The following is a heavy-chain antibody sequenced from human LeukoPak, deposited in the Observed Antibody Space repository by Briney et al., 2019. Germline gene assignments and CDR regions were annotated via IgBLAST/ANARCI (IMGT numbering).Heavy chain of an antibody. V-gene: IGHV3-21*06. CDR3: ARVMYSKSYRWFDI. Sequence: GGSLRLSCVASGFIFSDYSMDWVRQAPGKGLEWVFSISSSSAYIFYSDSVKGRFTISRDNAQSSLYLQMNSLRAEDTAIYYCARVMYSKSYRWFDIWGQGTQVTVST. CDR2: ISSSSAYI. D-gene: IGHD1-26*01. J-gene: IGHJ5*02. CDR1: GFIFSDYS.